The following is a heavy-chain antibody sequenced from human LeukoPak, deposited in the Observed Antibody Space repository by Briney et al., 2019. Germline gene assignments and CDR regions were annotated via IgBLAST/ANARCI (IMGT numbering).Heavy chain of an antibody. V-gene: IGHV3-23*01. J-gene: IGHJ4*02. D-gene: IGHD3-22*01. CDR3: AKRGVVIRVILVGFYKEAYYFDS. CDR1: GITLSNYG. CDR2: MSGSGGGP. Sequence: GGSLRLSCAVPGITLSNYGMSWVRKAPGKGLEWGAGMSGSGGGPNYADSVKGRFTVSRDNSKNTLYLQMKSLRAEDTAVYFCAKRGVVIRVILVGFYKEAYYFDSWGQGALVTVSS.